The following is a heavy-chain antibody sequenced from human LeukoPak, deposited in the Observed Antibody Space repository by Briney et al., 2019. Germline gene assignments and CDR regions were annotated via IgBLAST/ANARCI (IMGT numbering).Heavy chain of an antibody. J-gene: IGHJ4*02. D-gene: IGHD3/OR15-3a*01. CDR2: ISSISSTI. CDR3: ARDGRPADY. CDR1: GFTFSSYS. Sequence: GGSLRLSCVASGFTFSSYSMSWVRQAPGKGLEWLSFISSISSTIYHADSVKGRFTVSRDNAKNSTYLQMNSLRAEDTAVYYCARDGRPADYWGQGTLVTVSS. V-gene: IGHV3-48*04.